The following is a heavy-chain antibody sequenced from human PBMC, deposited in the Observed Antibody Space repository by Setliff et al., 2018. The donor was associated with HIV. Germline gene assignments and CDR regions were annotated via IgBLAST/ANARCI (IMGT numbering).Heavy chain of an antibody. CDR2: ISPDNGNT. CDR1: GYIFLNYD. J-gene: IGHJ3*02. V-gene: IGHV1-18*04. CDR3: VRDIYVGRPTDALDI. D-gene: IGHD3-16*01. Sequence: ASVKVSCKASGYIFLNYDITWVRQAPGKGLEWMGWISPDNGNTNYAQKIEGRVILTTDKSTNTVEMELRSLRSDDTAIYYCVRDIYVGRPTDALDIWGQGTMVTVSS.